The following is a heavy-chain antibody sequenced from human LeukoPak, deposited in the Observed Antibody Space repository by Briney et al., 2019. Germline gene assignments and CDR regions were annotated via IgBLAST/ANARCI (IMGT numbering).Heavy chain of an antibody. CDR2: IHYDGTYT. D-gene: IGHD5-18*01. Sequence: GGSLRLSCAASGFTFSTYWMHWVRQIPGKGLVWLSRIHYDGTYTTYVDSVRGRFTFSRDNTKSTLYLQMNSLRADDTAVYYCARGAEGHNYGELDSWGQGTLVTVSS. CDR3: ARGAEGHNYGELDS. CDR1: GFTFSTYW. J-gene: IGHJ5*01. V-gene: IGHV3-74*01.